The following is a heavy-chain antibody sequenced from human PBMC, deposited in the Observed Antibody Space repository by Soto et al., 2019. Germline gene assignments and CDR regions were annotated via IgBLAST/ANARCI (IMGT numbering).Heavy chain of an antibody. V-gene: IGHV4-30-2*01. D-gene: IGHD2-21*02. CDR3: ARDMSGCSSSDCYLSGWFVP. CDR1: GAPITSGAYS. CDR2: IYQSGST. J-gene: IGHJ5*02. Sequence: QLQLRESGSGLVKPSQTLSLTCTVSGAPITSGAYSWSWIRQPPGKGLEWIGFIYQSGSTHYNLSLRSRVTISVHRSKNLFSLQLTSLTAADTAVYYCARDMSGCSSSDCYLSGWFVPWGPGTLITVSS.